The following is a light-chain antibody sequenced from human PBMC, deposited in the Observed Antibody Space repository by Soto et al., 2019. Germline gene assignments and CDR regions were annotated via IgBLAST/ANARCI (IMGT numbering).Light chain of an antibody. V-gene: IGKV3-20*01. CDR1: QSVSNNY. CDR2: ETS. Sequence: EIVLTQSPGTLSLSPGERVTLSCRASQSVSNNYLAWYQQKPGQPPRLLIYETSTRASGIPDRFSGSGSGTDSTLTISRLEPEDFAVFYCQQYGSSLLTFGGGTKVEIK. J-gene: IGKJ4*01. CDR3: QQYGSSLLT.